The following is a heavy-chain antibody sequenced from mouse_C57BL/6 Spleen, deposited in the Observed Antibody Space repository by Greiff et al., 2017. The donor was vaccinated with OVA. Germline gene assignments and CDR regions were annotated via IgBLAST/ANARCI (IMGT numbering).Heavy chain of an antibody. CDR3: AREGTGTGGYFDV. J-gene: IGHJ1*03. V-gene: IGHV1-22*01. D-gene: IGHD4-1*01. Sequence: VQLQQSGPELVKPGASVKMSCKASGYTFTDYNMHWVKQSHGKSLEWIGYINPNNGGTSYNQKFKGKATLTVNKSSSTAYMELRSLTSEDSAVYYCAREGTGTGGYFDVWGTGTTVTVSS. CDR2: INPNNGGT. CDR1: GYTFTDYN.